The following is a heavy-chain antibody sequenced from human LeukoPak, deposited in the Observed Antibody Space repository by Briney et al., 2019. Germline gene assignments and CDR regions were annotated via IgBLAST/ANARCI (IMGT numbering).Heavy chain of an antibody. D-gene: IGHD4-17*01. Sequence: GRSLRLSCAASGFTFSSYGMHWVRQAPGKGLEWVAVISYDGSNKYYADSVKGRFTISRDISKNTLYLQMNSLRAEDTAVYYCAKDSKLRSYYYYYGMDVWGKGTTVTVSS. CDR1: GFTFSSYG. CDR2: ISYDGSNK. J-gene: IGHJ6*04. CDR3: AKDSKLRSYYYYYGMDV. V-gene: IGHV3-30*18.